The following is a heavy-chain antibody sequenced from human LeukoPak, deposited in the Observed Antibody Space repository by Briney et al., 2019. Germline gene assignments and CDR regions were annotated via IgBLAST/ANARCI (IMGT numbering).Heavy chain of an antibody. D-gene: IGHD5-24*01. CDR2: TYYRSKWYN. J-gene: IGHJ4*02. V-gene: IGHV6-1*01. CDR3: SRSDGASDFDF. Sequence: SQTLSLTCAISGDSVSSNRASWTWIRQSPSRGLEWLGRTYYRSKWYNDYAVSLKSRISINPDTSKNQFSLQLNSVTPEDTAVYYCSRSDGASDFDFWGQGTLVTVSS. CDR1: GDSVSSNRAS.